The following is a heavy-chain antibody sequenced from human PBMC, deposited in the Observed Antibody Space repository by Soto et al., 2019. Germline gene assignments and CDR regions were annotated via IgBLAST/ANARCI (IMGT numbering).Heavy chain of an antibody. CDR3: AREGVGALYGMDL. V-gene: IGHV3-11*01. J-gene: IGHJ6*02. D-gene: IGHD1-26*01. CDR2: ISSSGSTI. Sequence: GGSLRLSCVASGFTFSEYYVKWIRQAPGKGLECVAFISSSGSTIYYADSVKGRFTMSRGNARDSVFLQMDSLRAEDTGVYYCAREGVGALYGMDLWGQGTTVTVSS. CDR1: GFTFSEYY.